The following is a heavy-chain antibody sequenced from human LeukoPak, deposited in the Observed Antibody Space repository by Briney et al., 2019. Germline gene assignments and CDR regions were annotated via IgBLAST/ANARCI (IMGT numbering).Heavy chain of an antibody. CDR1: GGSFSGYY. CDR3: ARGYYGSGSYFDY. Sequence: PSETLSLTCAVYGGSFSGYYWSWIRQPPGKGLEWIGEINHSGSTNYNPSLKSRVTISVDTSKNQFSLKLSSVTAADTAVYYCARGYYGSGSYFDYWGQGTLVTVSS. D-gene: IGHD3-10*01. CDR2: INHSGST. V-gene: IGHV4-34*01. J-gene: IGHJ4*02.